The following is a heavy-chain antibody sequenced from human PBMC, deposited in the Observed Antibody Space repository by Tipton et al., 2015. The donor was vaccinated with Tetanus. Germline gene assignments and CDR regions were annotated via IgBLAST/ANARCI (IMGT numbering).Heavy chain of an antibody. Sequence: GLVKPSQTLSLTCTVSGGSISSGRYYWRWIRQHPGKGLEWIGEISYSGSSYYNPSLKSHVTISVDTSKNQVSLKLNSVTDADTAVYYCARDQARGARGWRYFVYWGQGALVTVSS. D-gene: IGHD1-26*01. V-gene: IGHV4-31*01. CDR2: ISYSGSS. J-gene: IGHJ4*02. CDR1: GGSISSGRYY. CDR3: ARDQARGARGWRYFVY.